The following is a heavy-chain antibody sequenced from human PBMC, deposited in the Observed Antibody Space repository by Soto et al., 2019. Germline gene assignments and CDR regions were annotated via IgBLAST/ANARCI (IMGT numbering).Heavy chain of an antibody. V-gene: IGHV4-30-4*01. Sequence: TLSLTCTVSGGSISSGDYYWSWIRRPPGKGLEWIGYIYYSGSTYYNPSLKSRVTISVDTSKNQFSLKLSSVTAADTAVYYCARDGRGYCSGGSCYGYYYGMDVWGQGTTVTVSS. CDR1: GGSISSGDYY. J-gene: IGHJ6*02. CDR2: IYYSGST. D-gene: IGHD2-15*01. CDR3: ARDGRGYCSGGSCYGYYYGMDV.